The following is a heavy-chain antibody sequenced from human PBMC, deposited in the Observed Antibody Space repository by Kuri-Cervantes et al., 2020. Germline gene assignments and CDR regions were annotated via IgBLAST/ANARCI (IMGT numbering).Heavy chain of an antibody. D-gene: IGHD6-19*01. CDR3: ASHNSPTSGWYGHWYYYGMDV. Sequence: GSLRLSCAVYGGSFSGYYWSWIRQPPGKGLEWIGEINHSGSTNYNPSLKSRVTISVDTSKNQFSLKLSSVTAADTAVYYCASHNSPTSGWYGHWYYYGMDVWGQGTTVTVSS. J-gene: IGHJ6*02. CDR2: INHSGST. CDR1: GGSFSGYY. V-gene: IGHV4-34*01.